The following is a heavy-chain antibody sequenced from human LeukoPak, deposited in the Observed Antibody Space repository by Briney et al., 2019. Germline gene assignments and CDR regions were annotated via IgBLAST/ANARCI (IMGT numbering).Heavy chain of an antibody. J-gene: IGHJ3*02. V-gene: IGHV3-30*02. CDR1: GFTFSSYG. CDR2: IRYDGSNK. CDR3: AKVPRRKVDAFDI. Sequence: GGSLRLSCAASGFTFSSYGMHWVRQAPGKGLEWVAFIRYDGSNKYYADSVKGRFTISRGNSKNTLYLQMNSLRAEDTAVYYCAKVPRRKVDAFDIWGQGTMVTVSS.